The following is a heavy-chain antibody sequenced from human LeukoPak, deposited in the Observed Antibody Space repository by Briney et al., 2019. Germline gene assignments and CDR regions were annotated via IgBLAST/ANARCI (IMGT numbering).Heavy chain of an antibody. D-gene: IGHD6-19*01. Sequence: SETLSLTCTVSGDSINNYYWSWIRQPPGKGLQWIAYAHYSGQTNYNPSLKSRVTISVDTSKNQFSLNLSSVTAADTAVYYCARDRLMAGYLDLWGRGTVVTVS. V-gene: IGHV4-59*01. CDR1: GDSINNYY. J-gene: IGHJ2*01. CDR3: ARDRLMAGYLDL. CDR2: AHYSGQT.